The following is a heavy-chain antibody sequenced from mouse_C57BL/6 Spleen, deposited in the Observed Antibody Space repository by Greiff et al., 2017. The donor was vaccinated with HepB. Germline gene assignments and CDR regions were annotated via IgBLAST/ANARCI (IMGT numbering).Heavy chain of an antibody. CDR3: ARKGLGNYGYFDV. D-gene: IGHD3-3*01. CDR1: GYAFSSSW. V-gene: IGHV1-82*01. Sequence: QVQLQQSGPELVKPGASVKISCKASGYAFSSSWMNWVKQRPGKGLEWIGRIYPGDGDTNYNGKFKGKATLTADKSSSTAYMQLSSLTSEDSAVYFCARKGLGNYGYFDVWGTGTTVTVSS. CDR2: IYPGDGDT. J-gene: IGHJ1*03.